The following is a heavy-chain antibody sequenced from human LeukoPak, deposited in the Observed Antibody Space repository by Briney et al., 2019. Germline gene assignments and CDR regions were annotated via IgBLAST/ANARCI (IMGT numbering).Heavy chain of an antibody. J-gene: IGHJ4*02. CDR1: GFRFSGYW. CDR3: AGGAN. CDR2: INPDGSEK. V-gene: IGHV3-7*04. Sequence: QPGGSLRLSCEASGFRFSGYWLNWVRQAPGQGLEGVANINPDGSEKYYVDSVKGRFTISRDDAKNSLYLQMNSLRAEDTAVYYCAGGANWGQGTPVTVSS.